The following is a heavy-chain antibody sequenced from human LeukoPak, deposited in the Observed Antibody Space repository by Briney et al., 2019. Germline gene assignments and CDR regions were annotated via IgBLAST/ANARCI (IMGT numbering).Heavy chain of an antibody. Sequence: PGGFLRLSCAASGFTFRSHAMSWVRRAPGRGLEWVSAIRGDGATMFYADSVKGRITVSRDNSKNTLYLQFNSLRVDDTAVYYCARDQFRDYFRGADYWGQGTLVTVSS. D-gene: IGHD3-16*01. CDR1: GFTFRSHA. CDR2: IRGDGATM. J-gene: IGHJ4*02. V-gene: IGHV3-23*01. CDR3: ARDQFRDYFRGADY.